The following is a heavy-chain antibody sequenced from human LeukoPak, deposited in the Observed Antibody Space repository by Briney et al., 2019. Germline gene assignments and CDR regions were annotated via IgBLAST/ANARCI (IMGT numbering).Heavy chain of an antibody. CDR2: ISSSSSYI. Sequence: GGSLRLSCAASGFTFSSYSMNWVRQAPGKGLGWVSSISSSSSYIYYADSVKGRFTISRDNAKNSLYLQMNSLRAEDTAVYYCARDLYCSSTSCYVSYYYYYYGMDVWGKGTTVTVSS. CDR1: GFTFSSYS. J-gene: IGHJ6*04. V-gene: IGHV3-21*01. CDR3: ARDLYCSSTSCYVSYYYYYYGMDV. D-gene: IGHD2-2*01.